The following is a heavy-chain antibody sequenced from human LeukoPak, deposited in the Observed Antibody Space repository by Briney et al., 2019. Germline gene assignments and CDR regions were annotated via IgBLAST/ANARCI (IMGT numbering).Heavy chain of an antibody. CDR1: GYTFTSYY. J-gene: IGHJ4*02. CDR2: INPSGGST. D-gene: IGHD3-22*01. V-gene: IGHV1-46*01. CDR3: AREVPYDTSNYYQPFDY. Sequence: ASVKVSCKASGYTFTSYYMHWVRQAPGQGLEWMGIINPSGGSTSYAQKLQGRVTMTTDTSTSTAYMNLRSLRSDDTAVYYCAREVPYDTSNYYQPFDYWGQGTLVTVSS.